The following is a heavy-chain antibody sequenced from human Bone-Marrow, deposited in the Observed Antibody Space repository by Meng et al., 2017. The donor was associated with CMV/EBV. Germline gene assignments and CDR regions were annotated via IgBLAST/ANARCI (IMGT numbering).Heavy chain of an antibody. J-gene: IGHJ4*02. CDR1: GFTFGDYA. CDR3: ASGVAVAGEYYFDY. V-gene: IGHV3-49*04. Sequence: GESLKISCTASGFTFGDYAMSWVRQAPGKGLEWVGFIRSKAYGGTTEYAASVKGRFTISRDTSKNTLYLQINSLRADDTAVYYCASGVAVAGEYYFDYWGQGTLVTVSS. CDR2: IRSKAYGGTT. D-gene: IGHD6-19*01.